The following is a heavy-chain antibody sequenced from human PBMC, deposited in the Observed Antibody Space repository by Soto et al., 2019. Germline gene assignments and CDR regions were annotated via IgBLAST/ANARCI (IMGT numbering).Heavy chain of an antibody. V-gene: IGHV1-69*06. CDR2: IIPIFGTA. CDR1: GGTCSSYA. J-gene: IGHJ6*02. Sequence: SVKVSCKASGGTCSSYAISWVRQAPGQGLEWMGGIIPIFGTANYAQKFQGRVTITADKSTSTAYMELSSLRSEDTAVYYCARVGIAARQVNYYYGMDVWGQGTTVTVSS. CDR3: ARVGIAARQVNYYYGMDV. D-gene: IGHD6-6*01.